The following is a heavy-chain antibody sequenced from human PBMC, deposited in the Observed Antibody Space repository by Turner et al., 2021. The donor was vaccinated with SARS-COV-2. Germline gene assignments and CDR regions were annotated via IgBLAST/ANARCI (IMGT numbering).Heavy chain of an antibody. V-gene: IGHV4-39*02. J-gene: IGHJ6*02. D-gene: IGHD2-15*01. Sequence: QLQLQESGPGLVKPSDTLYLTCTVPGGSLSSSSYYWGWIRQPPGKGLEWVGNVYYSGSTYYNPSLKSRVTIAVETSKSQFPMELSSVTAADTAVYYCAGEVVAANRPDYYGMDVWGQGTTVTVSS. CDR3: AGEVVAANRPDYYGMDV. CDR2: VYYSGST. CDR1: GGSLSSSSYY.